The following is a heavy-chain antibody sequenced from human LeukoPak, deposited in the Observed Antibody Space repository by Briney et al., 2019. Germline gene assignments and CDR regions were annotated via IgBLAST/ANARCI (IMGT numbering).Heavy chain of an antibody. D-gene: IGHD3-9*01. CDR1: GGSISSGSYY. J-gene: IGHJ4*02. CDR3: ARASLDILTGYYTPLYFDY. CDR2: IYTSGST. Sequence: PSETLSLTCTVSGGSISSGSYYWSWIRQPAGKGLEWIGRIYTSGSTNYNPSLKSRVTISVDTSKNQFSLKLSSVTAADTAVYYCARASLDILTGYYTPLYFDYWGQGTLVTVSS. V-gene: IGHV4-61*02.